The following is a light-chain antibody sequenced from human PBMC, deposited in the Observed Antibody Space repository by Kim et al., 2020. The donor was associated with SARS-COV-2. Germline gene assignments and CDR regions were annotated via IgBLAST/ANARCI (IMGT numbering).Light chain of an antibody. CDR3: SAWDSSLSAWV. CDR2: RNN. V-gene: IGLV10-54*01. Sequence: QAGLTQPSSVSKGLRQTATLTCTGNSDNVGNQGAAWLQQHQGRPPKLLSYRNNNRPSGISERLSASRSGNTASLTISGLQPEDEADYFCSAWDSSLSAWVFGGGTQLTVL. CDR1: SDNVGNQG. J-gene: IGLJ3*02.